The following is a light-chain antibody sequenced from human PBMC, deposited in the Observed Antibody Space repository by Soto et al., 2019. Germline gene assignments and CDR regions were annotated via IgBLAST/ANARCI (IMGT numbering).Light chain of an antibody. CDR3: QQYGSSPWT. CDR2: GAS. J-gene: IGKJ1*01. CDR1: QSVISRY. V-gene: IGKV3-20*01. Sequence: IVLTQSPFTLSLSPGARATLSCRASQSVISRYLAWFQQKPGQAPRVLIYGASSRATGIPERFSGSGSGTDFTLTISRLEPEDFAVYYCQQYGSSPWTFGQGTKVDIK.